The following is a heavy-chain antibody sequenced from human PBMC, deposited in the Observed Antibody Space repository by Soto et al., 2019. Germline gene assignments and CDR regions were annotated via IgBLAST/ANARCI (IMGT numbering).Heavy chain of an antibody. CDR1: GFTFSTYS. D-gene: IGHD2-15*01. CDR2: ISSSSSYL. J-gene: IGHJ3*02. Sequence: EVQLVESGGGLVKPGGSLRLSCAASGFTFSTYSMNWVRQASGKGLEWVSSISSSSSYLYFADSVRGRFTISRDNARNSLYLQMNSLRAEDTAVYYCARDRTGDIDAFDIWGQGTMVTVSS. CDR3: ARDRTGDIDAFDI. V-gene: IGHV3-21*01.